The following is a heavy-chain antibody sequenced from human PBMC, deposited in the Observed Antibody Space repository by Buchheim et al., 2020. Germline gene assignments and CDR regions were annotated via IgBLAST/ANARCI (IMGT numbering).Heavy chain of an antibody. CDR1: GFTFSSYG. D-gene: IGHD6-13*01. V-gene: IGHV3-30*18. Sequence: QVQLVESGGGVVQPGRSLRLSCAASGFTFSSYGMHWVRQAPGKGLEWVAVISYDGSNKYYADSVKGRFTISRDNSKNTLYLQMNSLRAEDTAVYYCAKDRGIAAAGTTVEYFQHWGQGTL. J-gene: IGHJ1*01. CDR2: ISYDGSNK. CDR3: AKDRGIAAAGTTVEYFQH.